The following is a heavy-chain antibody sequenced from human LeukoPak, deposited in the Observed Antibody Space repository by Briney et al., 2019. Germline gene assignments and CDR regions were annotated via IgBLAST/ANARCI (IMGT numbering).Heavy chain of an antibody. CDR3: ARGGRWELPRPYAFDI. CDR2: ISTYNGNA. D-gene: IGHD1-26*01. CDR1: GYTFTSYG. Sequence: ASVKVSCKASGYTFTSYGINWVRQAPGHGLEWMGWISTYNGNANYAQKLQGRVTMTTDTSTTTAYMELRSLRSDDTAVYYCARGGRWELPRPYAFDIWGQGTMVTVSS. V-gene: IGHV1-18*01. J-gene: IGHJ3*02.